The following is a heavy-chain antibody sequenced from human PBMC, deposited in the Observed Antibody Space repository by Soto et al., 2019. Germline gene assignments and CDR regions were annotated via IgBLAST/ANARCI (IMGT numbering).Heavy chain of an antibody. J-gene: IGHJ6*03. V-gene: IGHV4-34*01. CDR1: GGSFSGYY. Sequence: QVQLQQWGAGLLKPSETLSLTCAVYGGSFSGYYWSWIRQPPGKGLEWIGEINHSGSTNYNPSLKSRVTISVDTSKNQFSLKLSSVTAADTAVYYCARGPVVPAAKNYYYYMDVWVKGTTVTVSS. CDR3: ARGPVVPAAKNYYYYMDV. D-gene: IGHD2-2*01. CDR2: INHSGST.